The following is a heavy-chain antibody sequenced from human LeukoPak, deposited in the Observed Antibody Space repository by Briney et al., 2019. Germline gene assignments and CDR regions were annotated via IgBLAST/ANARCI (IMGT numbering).Heavy chain of an antibody. V-gene: IGHV3-23*01. CDR1: GFTFSSYA. Sequence: GGSLRLSCAASGFTFSSYAMSWVRQAPGKGLEWVSAISGSGGSTYYADSVKGRFTISRDNSKNTLYLQMNNLRAEATAGYYCSGQDYYDSSCYQYYFDYWGQGTLVTVSS. CDR3: SGQDYYDSSCYQYYFDY. D-gene: IGHD3-22*01. J-gene: IGHJ4*02. CDR2: ISGSGGST.